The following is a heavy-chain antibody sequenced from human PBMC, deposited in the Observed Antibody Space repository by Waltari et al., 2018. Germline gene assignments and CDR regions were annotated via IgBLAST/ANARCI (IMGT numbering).Heavy chain of an antibody. Sequence: EVQVVESGGGLVQPGGSLRLSGAAAGFTFSSLWMTWVRQAPGKGLGWVANIKTDGSETYYVDSVKGRFTISRDNTKNSLYLQMSSLRAEDTAVYYCAIGGVETSWYWRYWGQGTLVTVSS. CDR3: AIGGVETSWYWRY. CDR1: GFTFSSLW. CDR2: IKTDGSET. V-gene: IGHV3-7*01. D-gene: IGHD6-13*01. J-gene: IGHJ4*02.